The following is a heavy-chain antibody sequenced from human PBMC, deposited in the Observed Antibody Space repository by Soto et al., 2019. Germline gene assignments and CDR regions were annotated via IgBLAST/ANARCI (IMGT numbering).Heavy chain of an antibody. CDR2: VYVNADT. Sequence: SETLSLTCTVSSDSISRFSWSWIRQSAGKGLEWIGRVYVNADTKYAPSLRSRLNISVDTSKNLFSLRLTSVTAADTAVYFCAREARADFSGIFDYWGRGTLVTVS. D-gene: IGHD4-4*01. CDR1: SDSISRFS. V-gene: IGHV4-4*07. CDR3: AREARADFSGIFDY. J-gene: IGHJ4*02.